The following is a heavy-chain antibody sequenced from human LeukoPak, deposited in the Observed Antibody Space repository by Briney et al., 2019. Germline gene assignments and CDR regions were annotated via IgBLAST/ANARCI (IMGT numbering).Heavy chain of an antibody. J-gene: IGHJ6*03. D-gene: IGHD3-9*01. CDR1: GGSISSYY. Sequence: PSETLSLTCTVSGGSISSYYWSWIRQPPGKGLEWIGYIYYSGSTNYNPSLKSRVTISVDTSKNQFSLKLSSVTAADTAVYYCARGGNDILTGYYNGYYYYMDVWGKGTTVTISS. CDR3: ARGGNDILTGYYNGYYYYMDV. CDR2: IYYSGST. V-gene: IGHV4-59*01.